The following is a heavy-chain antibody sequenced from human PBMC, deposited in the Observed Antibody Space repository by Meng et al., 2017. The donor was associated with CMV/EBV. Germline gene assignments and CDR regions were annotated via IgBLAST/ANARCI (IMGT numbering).Heavy chain of an antibody. CDR3: ARDLGAAADPNWFDP. CDR1: GGSISSYY. V-gene: IGHV4-4*07. Sequence: VSGGSISSYYWSWIRQPAGKGLEWIGRIYTSGSTNHNPSLKSRVTMSVDTSKNQLSLKLSSVTAADTAVYYCARDLGAAADPNWFDPWGQGTLVTVSS. J-gene: IGHJ5*02. D-gene: IGHD6-13*01. CDR2: IYTSGST.